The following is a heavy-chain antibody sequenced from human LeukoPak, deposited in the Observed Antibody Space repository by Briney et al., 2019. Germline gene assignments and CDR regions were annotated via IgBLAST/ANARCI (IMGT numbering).Heavy chain of an antibody. D-gene: IGHD3-22*01. CDR2: ISYDGSNK. V-gene: IGHV3-30*18. Sequence: GGSLRLSCAASGFTFSSYGMHWVRQAPGKGLEWVAVISYDGSNKYYADSVKGRFTISRDNSKNTLYLQMNSLRAEDTAVYYCAKETYYDSSGYYYFDYWGQGTLVTVSS. CDR3: AKETYYDSSGYYYFDY. CDR1: GFTFSSYG. J-gene: IGHJ4*02.